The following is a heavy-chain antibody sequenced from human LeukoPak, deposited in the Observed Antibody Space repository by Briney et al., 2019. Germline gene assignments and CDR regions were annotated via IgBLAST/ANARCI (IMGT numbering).Heavy chain of an antibody. CDR2: IYYSGST. CDR1: GGSISSGGYY. J-gene: IGHJ4*02. V-gene: IGHV4-31*03. CDR3: ARGQWLAQLRVFDY. D-gene: IGHD6-19*01. Sequence: SETLSLTCTVSGGSISSGGYYWSWIRQHPGKGLEWIGYIYYSGSTYYNPSLKSRVTISEDTSKNQFSLKLSSVTAADTAVYYCARGQWLAQLRVFDYWGQGTLVTVSS.